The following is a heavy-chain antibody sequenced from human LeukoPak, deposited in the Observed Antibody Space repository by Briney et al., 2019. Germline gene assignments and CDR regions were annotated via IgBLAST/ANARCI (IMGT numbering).Heavy chain of an antibody. D-gene: IGHD3-22*01. V-gene: IGHV1-24*01. CDR3: ATDLQLSLLGGLSY. CDR2: FVPENGEA. Sequence: ASVKVSCKVSGYTLIELSMHWVRQAPGKGLEWMGSFVPENGEALYAQTFQGRVSMGRVTMPGGRSTDTTYMELRSLRSDDTAVYFCATDLQLSLLGGLSYWGQGTLVAVSS. J-gene: IGHJ4*02. CDR1: GYTLIELS.